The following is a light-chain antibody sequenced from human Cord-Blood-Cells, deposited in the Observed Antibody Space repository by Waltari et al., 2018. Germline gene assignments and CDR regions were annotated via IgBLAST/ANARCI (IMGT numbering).Light chain of an antibody. V-gene: IGKV3-11*01. Sequence: IVVTQSPATMSFSPGERATLSCRASQSVSSYLAWSQQKPGQAPRRLIYDASNRATGIPSRFSGSGSGTDFPLTISSLEPGDFSVYYGQQRSNWPRACGQGTKVG. J-gene: IGKJ1*01. CDR1: QSVSSY. CDR2: DAS. CDR3: QQRSNWPRA.